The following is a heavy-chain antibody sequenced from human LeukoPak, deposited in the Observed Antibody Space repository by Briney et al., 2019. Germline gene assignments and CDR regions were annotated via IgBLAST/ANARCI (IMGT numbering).Heavy chain of an antibody. CDR3: AREALEGVEVYYYYYMDV. CDR2: INPNSGGT. CDR1: GYTFTSYG. Sequence: GASVKVSCEASGYTFTSYGISWVRQAPGQGLEWMGWINPNSGGTNYAQKFQGRVTMTRDTSISTAYMELSRLRSDDTAVYYCAREALEGVEVYYYYYMDVWGKGTTVTVSS. D-gene: IGHD3-16*01. J-gene: IGHJ6*03. V-gene: IGHV1-2*02.